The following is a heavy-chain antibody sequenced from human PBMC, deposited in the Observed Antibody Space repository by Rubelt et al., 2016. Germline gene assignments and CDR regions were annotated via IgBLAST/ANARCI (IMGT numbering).Heavy chain of an antibody. D-gene: IGHD6-13*01. CDR3: AKAAAGTHFDY. V-gene: IGHV3-48*04. Sequence: VQLVESGGGVVQPGRSLRLSCAASGFRFSTYGMHWVRQAPGKGLEWVSYINGHSDTISYSDSVKGRFTISRDNAKNSLYLQMNSLRAEDTALYYCAKAAAGTHFDYWGQGTLVTVSS. CDR2: INGHSDTI. CDR1: GFRFSTYG. J-gene: IGHJ4*02.